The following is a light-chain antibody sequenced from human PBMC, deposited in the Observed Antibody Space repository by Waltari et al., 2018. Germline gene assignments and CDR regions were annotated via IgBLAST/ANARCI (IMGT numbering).Light chain of an antibody. CDR2: WAS. V-gene: IGKV4-1*01. J-gene: IGKJ1*01. Sequence: DIVMTQSPNSRAVSLGERATISCKYSQSSLSSSNNRNFLSWYQQKPGQPPKLLIYWASTRESGVPDRFSGSGSGTDFTLTISSLQAEDVAVYYCQQYYSDKTFGQGTKVEIK. CDR3: QQYYSDKT. CDR1: QSSLSSSNNRNF.